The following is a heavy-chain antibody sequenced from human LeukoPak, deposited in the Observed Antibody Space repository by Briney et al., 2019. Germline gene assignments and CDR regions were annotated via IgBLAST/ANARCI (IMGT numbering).Heavy chain of an antibody. CDR3: ARDGYFDWSFDY. D-gene: IGHD3-9*01. CDR2: IYSGGST. J-gene: IGHJ4*02. CDR1: GFTVSSNY. Sequence: AGGSLRLSCAASGFTVSSNYMSWVRQAPGKGLEWVSIIYSGGSTYYADTVKGRFTISRYNSKNTLYLQMNTLRAEDTAVYYCARDGYFDWSFDYWGQGTLVTVSS. V-gene: IGHV3-66*01.